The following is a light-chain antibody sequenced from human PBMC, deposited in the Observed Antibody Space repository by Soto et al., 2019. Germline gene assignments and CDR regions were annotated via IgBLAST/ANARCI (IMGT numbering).Light chain of an antibody. V-gene: IGKV3D-15*01. Sequence: DIVMTQSPVALSVSPVERATLSCMASQFVSSNLAWYQQKPGQAPRLLIYGASTRATGIPARFSGSGSGTEFTLTISNLQSEDFAVYFCQQYHNWPPITFGQGTRLEIK. CDR1: QFVSSN. CDR3: QQYHNWPPIT. J-gene: IGKJ5*01. CDR2: GAS.